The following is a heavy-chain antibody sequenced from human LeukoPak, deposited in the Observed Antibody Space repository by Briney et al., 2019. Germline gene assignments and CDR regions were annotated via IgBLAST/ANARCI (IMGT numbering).Heavy chain of an antibody. CDR3: ARMAPYYYETSGYDY. J-gene: IGHJ4*02. Sequence: GGSLRLSCAASGFTFSSYGMNWVRQAPGKGLEWISYISRTENTIYYADSVKGRFTISRDNVKNSMYLQMNSLRDEDTAVYYCARMAPYYYETSGYDYWGQGTLLTVSS. CDR2: ISRTENTI. V-gene: IGHV3-48*02. CDR1: GFTFSSYG. D-gene: IGHD3-22*01.